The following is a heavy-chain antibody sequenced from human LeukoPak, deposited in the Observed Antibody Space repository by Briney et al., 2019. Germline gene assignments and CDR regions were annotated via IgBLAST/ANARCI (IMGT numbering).Heavy chain of an antibody. D-gene: IGHD3-16*01. CDR1: GYTFTSYD. J-gene: IGHJ4*02. CDR3: ARGPDWGRLEE. V-gene: IGHV1-8*01. Sequence: ASVTLSCKASGYTFTSYDINWVLQHTGQRLVGLGWMNPNSGNTDYTQTLKGRVTMTGNTSKSPVSLKLSSLTAADTAVYYCARGPDWGRLEEWGQGALVSVSS. CDR2: MNPNSGNT.